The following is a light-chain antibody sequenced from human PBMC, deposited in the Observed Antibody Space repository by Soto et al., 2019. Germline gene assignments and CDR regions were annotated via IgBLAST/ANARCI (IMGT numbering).Light chain of an antibody. V-gene: IGKV3-20*01. Sequence: ENVLRQSPGTLSLSPGERSTLSCRASQSLTNSFIAWYQQKPGQAPRLLIYDTSSRASGIPDRFSGSGSGTDFTLTISRLETEDFAVFYCQQYGTSEIIFGQGTRLEI. CDR3: QQYGTSEII. CDR2: DTS. J-gene: IGKJ5*01. CDR1: QSLTNSF.